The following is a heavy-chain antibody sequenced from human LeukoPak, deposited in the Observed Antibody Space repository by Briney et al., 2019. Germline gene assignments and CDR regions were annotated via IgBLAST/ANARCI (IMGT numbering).Heavy chain of an antibody. J-gene: IGHJ4*02. D-gene: IGHD2-15*01. V-gene: IGHV4-31*03. CDR3: ARGTYCSGGSCYDL. CDR2: IYYSGST. CDR1: GGSIGSGGYY. Sequence: SETLSLTCTVSGGSIGSGGYYWSWIRQHPGKGLEWIGYIYYSGSTYYNPSLKSRVTISVGTSKNQFSLKLSSVTAADTAVYYCARGTYCSGGSCYDLWGQGTLVTVSS.